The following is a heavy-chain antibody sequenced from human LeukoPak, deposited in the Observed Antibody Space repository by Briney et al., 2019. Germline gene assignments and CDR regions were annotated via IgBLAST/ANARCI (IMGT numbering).Heavy chain of an antibody. Sequence: GGSLRLSCAASGFTVSSNYMSWVRQAPGKGLEWVPVNYSGGSTYYADSVKGRFTISRDNSKNTLYLQMNSLRDEDTAVYYCARDHDYGDLSAFDIWGQGTMVTVSS. CDR2: NYSGGST. CDR3: ARDHDYGDLSAFDI. V-gene: IGHV3-66*01. CDR1: GFTVSSNY. J-gene: IGHJ3*02. D-gene: IGHD4-17*01.